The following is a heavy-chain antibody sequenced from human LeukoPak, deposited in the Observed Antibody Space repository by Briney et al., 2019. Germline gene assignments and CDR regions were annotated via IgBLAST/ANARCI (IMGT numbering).Heavy chain of an antibody. D-gene: IGHD2/OR15-2a*01. V-gene: IGHV3-30*02. J-gene: IGHJ4*02. CDR3: RDPFDY. CDR1: GFTFSSYG. Sequence: GWSLRLSCAASGFTFSSYGPHWVRQAPGKGLEWVAFIRYDGSDKFYADSVKGRFTISRDNSKNTLYLQTNSLRVEDTAVYYCRDPFDYWGQGTLVTVSS. CDR2: IRYDGSDK.